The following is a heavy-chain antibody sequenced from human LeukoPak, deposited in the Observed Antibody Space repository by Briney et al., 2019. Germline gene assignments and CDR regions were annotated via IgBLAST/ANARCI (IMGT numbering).Heavy chain of an antibody. V-gene: IGHV1-2*04. CDR3: ARALSLSLSPFYDFWSGYPHGMDV. CDR2: INPNSGGT. CDR1: GYTFTGYY. Sequence: ASVKVSCKASGYTFTGYYMHWVRQAPGQGLEWMGWINPNSGGTNYAQRFQGWVTMTRDTSISTAYMELSRLRSDDTAVYYCARALSLSLSPFYDFWSGYPHGMDVWGQGTTITVSS. D-gene: IGHD3-3*01. J-gene: IGHJ6*02.